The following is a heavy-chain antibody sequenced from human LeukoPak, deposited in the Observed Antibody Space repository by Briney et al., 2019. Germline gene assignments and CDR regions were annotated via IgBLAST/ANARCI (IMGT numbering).Heavy chain of an antibody. V-gene: IGHV4-31*03. D-gene: IGHD3-22*01. J-gene: IGHJ3*02. CDR2: IYYSGST. CDR1: GGSISSGGYY. CDR3: ARGPYDSSGYYDAFDI. Sequence: SQTLSLTCTVSGGSISSGGYYWSWIRQHPGKGLEWIGYIYYSGSTYYNPSLKSRVTISVDTSKNQFSLKLSSVTAADTAAYYCARGPYDSSGYYDAFDIWGQGTMVTVSS.